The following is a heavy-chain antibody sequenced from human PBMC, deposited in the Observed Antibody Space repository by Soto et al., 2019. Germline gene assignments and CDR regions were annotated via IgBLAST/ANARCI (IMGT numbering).Heavy chain of an antibody. CDR3: ARTDRDVYGLDV. CDR2: ISAAGDP. J-gene: IGHJ6*02. CDR1: GFTFRNYD. V-gene: IGHV3-13*05. Sequence: EVQLVESGGGLVQPGGSLRLSCEASGFTFRNYDMHWVRQGTGKGLEWVSGISAAGDPDYADSVEGRFTISTENAQNTFFLQMNSLRVGDTAVYCCARTDRDVYGLDVWGQGTTVIVSS.